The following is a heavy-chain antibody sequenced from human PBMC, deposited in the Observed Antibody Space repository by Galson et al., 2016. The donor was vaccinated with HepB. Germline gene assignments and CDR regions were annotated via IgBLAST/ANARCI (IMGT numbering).Heavy chain of an antibody. CDR1: GFTFSNYS. Sequence: SLRLSCAASGFTFSNYSLSWIRQAPGKGLEWLSYIPATRSIIYYADPVRGRFTISRDNAKNSLFLQMNNLRAEDTAVYYCARVAGSCRGNTCFLKNSRKFYNMDVWGQGTTVTVSS. J-gene: IGHJ6*02. CDR3: ARVAGSCRGNTCFLKNSRKFYNMDV. CDR2: IPATRSII. D-gene: IGHD2/OR15-2a*01. V-gene: IGHV3-11*01.